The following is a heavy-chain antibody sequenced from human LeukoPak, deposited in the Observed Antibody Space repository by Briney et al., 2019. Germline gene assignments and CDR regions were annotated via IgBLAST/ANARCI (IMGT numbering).Heavy chain of an antibody. CDR2: INHSGST. V-gene: IGHV4-34*01. Sequence: SETLSLTCAVYGGSFSGYYWSWIRQPPGKGLEWIGEINHSGSTNYNPSLKSRVTISVDTSKNQFSLKLSSVTAADTAVYYCANSGIAAAELYYFDYWGQGTLVTVST. J-gene: IGHJ4*02. D-gene: IGHD6-13*01. CDR1: GGSFSGYY. CDR3: ANSGIAAAELYYFDY.